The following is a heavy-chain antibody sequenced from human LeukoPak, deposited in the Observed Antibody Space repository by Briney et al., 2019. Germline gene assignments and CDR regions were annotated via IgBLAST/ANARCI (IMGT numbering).Heavy chain of an antibody. CDR3: ARGDRRITMVRGGNNWFDP. CDR1: GYTFTRYA. Sequence: ASVKVSCQASGYTFTRYAMNWVRQAPGQGLEWMGWINTNTWNPTYAQGFTGRFVFSFDTSVSTAYLQIGGLQAEDSAVYYCARGDRRITMVRGGNNWFDPWGQGTLVSVSS. CDR2: INTNTWNP. V-gene: IGHV7-4-1*01. D-gene: IGHD3-10*01. J-gene: IGHJ5*02.